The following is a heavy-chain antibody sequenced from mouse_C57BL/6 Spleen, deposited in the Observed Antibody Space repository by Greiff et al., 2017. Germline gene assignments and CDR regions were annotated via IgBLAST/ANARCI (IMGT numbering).Heavy chain of an antibody. J-gene: IGHJ2*01. CDR2: ISDGGSYT. CDR1: GFNISSYA. Sequence: EVQGVESGGGLVKPGGSLKLSCAASGFNISSYAMSWVRQTPEKRLEWVATISDGGSYTYYPDNVKGRFTISRDNAKNNLYLQMSHLKSEATAKYYCARAETAQATSYFDYWGQCTTLSVSS. D-gene: IGHD3-2*02. CDR3: ARAETAQATSYFDY. V-gene: IGHV5-4*01.